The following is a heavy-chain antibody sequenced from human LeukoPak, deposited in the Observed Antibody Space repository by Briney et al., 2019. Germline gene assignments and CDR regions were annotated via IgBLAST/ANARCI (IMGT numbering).Heavy chain of an antibody. CDR1: GGSISSYY. CDR2: IYYGGST. V-gene: IGHV4-59*01. D-gene: IGHD2/OR15-2a*01. CDR3: ARSLQYGNNNYYYYGMDV. Sequence: SETLSLTCTVSGGSISSYYWSWIRQPPGKGLEWIGYIYYGGSTDYNPSLKGRVTISEDTSKNQFSLKLSSVTAADTAVYYCARSLQYGNNNYYYYGMDVWGQGTTVTVSS. J-gene: IGHJ6*02.